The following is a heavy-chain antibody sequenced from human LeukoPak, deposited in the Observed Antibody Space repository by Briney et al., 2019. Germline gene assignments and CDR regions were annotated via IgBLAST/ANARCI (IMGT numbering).Heavy chain of an antibody. D-gene: IGHD5-18*01. CDR1: GGSISSSSYY. Sequence: SETLSLTCTVSGGSISSSSYYWGWIRQPPGKGLEWIGSIYYSGSTYYNPSLKSRVTISVDTSKNQFSLKLSSVTAADTAVYYCARRVTRNKDTATLLPAWWGEPFDYWGQGTLVTVSS. J-gene: IGHJ4*02. CDR3: ARRVTRNKDTATLLPAWWGEPFDY. V-gene: IGHV4-39*01. CDR2: IYYSGST.